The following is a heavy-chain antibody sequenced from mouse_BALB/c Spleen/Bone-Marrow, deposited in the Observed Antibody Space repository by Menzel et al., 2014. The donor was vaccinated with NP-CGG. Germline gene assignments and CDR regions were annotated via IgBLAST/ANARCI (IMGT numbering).Heavy chain of an antibody. CDR3: AREGWLLRFDY. CDR2: FNPYNDDS. D-gene: IGHD2-3*01. CDR1: GYIFTAYV. V-gene: IGHV1-14*01. Sequence: VQLQQPGPELVKPGASVKMSCKASGYIFTAYVMHWVKQKPGQGLEWIGFFNPYNDDSNYNEKFKGKATLTSDKSSSTAYMELSSLTSEDSAVYCCAREGWLLRFDYWGQGTTLTVSS. J-gene: IGHJ2*01.